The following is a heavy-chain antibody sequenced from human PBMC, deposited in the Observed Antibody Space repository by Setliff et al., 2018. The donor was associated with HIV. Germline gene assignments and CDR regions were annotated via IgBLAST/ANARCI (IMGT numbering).Heavy chain of an antibody. J-gene: IGHJ3*01. D-gene: IGHD1-1*01. CDR3: ARNKLSDAFDV. CDR1: GYTFTTYG. CDR2: INIYNGNT. Sequence: ASVKVSCKASGYTFTTYGISWVRQAPGQGLEWMGWINIYNGNTSYAQKLQGRVNMTTDTSTSTAYLELRRLRSDDTAVYFCARNKLSDAFDVWGPGTMVTVSS. V-gene: IGHV1-18*01.